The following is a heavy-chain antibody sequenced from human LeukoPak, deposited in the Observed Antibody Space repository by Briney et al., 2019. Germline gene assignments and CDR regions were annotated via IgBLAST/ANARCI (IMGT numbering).Heavy chain of an antibody. CDR1: GFNLSAFP. CDR3: VSLLN. CDR2: ICADGTNT. J-gene: IGHJ4*02. Sequence: GGSLRLSCSVSGFNLSAFPMHWVRQAPGKGLEYLSIICADGTNTYYADSVKARFTISRDNSKNRLYLHMSGLTTEDTAVYYCVSLLNWGQGTLVSVSS. V-gene: IGHV3-64D*06.